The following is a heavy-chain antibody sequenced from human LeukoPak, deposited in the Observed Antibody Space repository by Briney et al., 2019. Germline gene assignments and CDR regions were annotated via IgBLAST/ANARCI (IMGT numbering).Heavy chain of an antibody. V-gene: IGHV1-3*01. CDR3: ARESSGGLFQ. Sequence: ASVKVSCKASGGTFSSYAISWVRQAPGQRLEWMGWINAGNGNTKYSQKFQGRVTITRDTSASTAYMELSSLRSEDTAVYYCARESSGGLFQWGQGTLVTVSS. J-gene: IGHJ4*02. CDR1: GGTFSSYA. D-gene: IGHD2-21*01. CDR2: INAGNGNT.